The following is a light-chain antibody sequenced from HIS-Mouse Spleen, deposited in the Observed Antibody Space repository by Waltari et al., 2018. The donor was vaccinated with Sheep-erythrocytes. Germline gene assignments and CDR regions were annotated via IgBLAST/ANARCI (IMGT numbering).Light chain of an antibody. Sequence: QSALTQPASVSGSPGQSITISCTGTSSDFGSYNLVSWYQQHPGKAPKLMIYEGSKRPSGVSNRFSGSKSGNTASLTISVLQAEDEADYYCCSYAGSSTPWVFGGGTKLTVL. J-gene: IGLJ3*02. V-gene: IGLV2-23*01. CDR1: SSDFGSYNL. CDR2: EGS. CDR3: CSYAGSSTPWV.